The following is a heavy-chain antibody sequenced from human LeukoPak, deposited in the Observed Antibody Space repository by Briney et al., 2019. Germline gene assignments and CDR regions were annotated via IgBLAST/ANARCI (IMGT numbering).Heavy chain of an antibody. Sequence: GGTLRLSCAASGFTFSSYGMSWVRQAPGKGLEWVSAISGSGGSTYYADSVKGRFTISRGNSKNTVSLQMESLRAEDTALYYCAKDYAVGSIDYWGQGTLVTVSS. J-gene: IGHJ4*02. CDR1: GFTFSSYG. D-gene: IGHD3-16*01. V-gene: IGHV3-23*01. CDR2: ISGSGGST. CDR3: AKDYAVGSIDY.